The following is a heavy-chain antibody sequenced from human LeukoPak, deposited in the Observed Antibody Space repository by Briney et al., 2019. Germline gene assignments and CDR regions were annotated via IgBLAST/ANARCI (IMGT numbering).Heavy chain of an antibody. CDR1: GGSISIANYF. Sequence: SETLSLTCTVSGGSISIANYFWGWIRQPPGKGLEWIGSTYYDGSTYYNPSLKSRVTISRDTSMDQFSLRLSSVTAADTAVYYCARRSSGRPVDYWGQGTLVAVSS. CDR2: TYYDGST. J-gene: IGHJ4*02. CDR3: ARRSSGRPVDY. V-gene: IGHV4-39*07. D-gene: IGHD3-3*01.